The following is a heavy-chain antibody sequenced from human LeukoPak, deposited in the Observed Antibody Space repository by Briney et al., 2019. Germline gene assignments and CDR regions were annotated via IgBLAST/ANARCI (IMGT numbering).Heavy chain of an antibody. J-gene: IGHJ3*02. CDR3: ARHASPPDSSGWENGFDI. V-gene: IGHV4-39*01. CDR1: GGSIRSSIYY. D-gene: IGHD6-25*01. Sequence: SETLSLTCIVSGGSIRSSIYYWGWIRQPPGKGLEWIGSLYSGSTYYSPSLKSRVTIFVDTSKNQFSLKLSSVTSADTAVYYCARHASPPDSSGWENGFDIWGQGTMVTVSS. CDR2: LYSGST.